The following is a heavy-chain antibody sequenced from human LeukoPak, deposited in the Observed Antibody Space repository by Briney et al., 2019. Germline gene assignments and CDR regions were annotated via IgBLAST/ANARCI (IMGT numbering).Heavy chain of an antibody. J-gene: IGHJ2*01. CDR2: ISAYNGNT. V-gene: IGHV1-18*01. D-gene: IGHD4-11*01. CDR1: GYTFTSYG. CDR3: ARGTDYSNYWYFDL. Sequence: ASVKVSCKASGYTFTSYGISWVQQAPGQGLEWMGWISAYNGNTNYAQKLQGRVTMTTDTSTSTAYMELRSLRSDDTAVYYCARGTDYSNYWYFDLWGRGTLVTVSS.